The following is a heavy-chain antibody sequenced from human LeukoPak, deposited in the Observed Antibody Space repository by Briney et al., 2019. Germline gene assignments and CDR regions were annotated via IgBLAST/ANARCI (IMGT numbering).Heavy chain of an antibody. Sequence: TGGSLRLSCVASGFTFSSYAMSWVRQAPGKGLEWVSGISGRDGSTYYADSVRGRFTISRDNSKNTLYLQMNSLRAEDTAVYYCAKATGYNWNPFDYWGQGTLVTVSS. CDR3: AKATGYNWNPFDY. J-gene: IGHJ4*02. CDR1: GFTFSSYA. V-gene: IGHV3-23*01. CDR2: ISGRDGST. D-gene: IGHD1-20*01.